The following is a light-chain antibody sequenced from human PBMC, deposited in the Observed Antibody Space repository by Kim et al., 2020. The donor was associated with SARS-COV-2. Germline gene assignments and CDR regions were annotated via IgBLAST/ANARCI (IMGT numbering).Light chain of an antibody. CDR3: CSYAGSYTFDVV. V-gene: IGLV2-11*01. J-gene: IGLJ2*01. Sequence: SVTNSCTGTSSDVGGYNYVSWYQQHPGKAPKLMIYDVSKRPSGVPDRFSGSKSGNTASLTISGLQAEDEADYYCCSYAGSYTFDVVFGGGTQLTVL. CDR1: SSDVGGYNY. CDR2: DVS.